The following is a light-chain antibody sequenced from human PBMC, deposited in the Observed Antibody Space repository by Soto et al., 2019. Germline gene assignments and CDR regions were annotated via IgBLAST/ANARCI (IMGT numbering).Light chain of an antibody. V-gene: IGLV2-8*01. CDR1: SGDVGRYSY. Sequence: QSALTQPPSASGSPGQSVTISCTGTSGDVGRYSYVSWYQQHPRKAPKLLIYEVSKRPSGVPDRFSGSKSGNTASLTVSGLQAEDEAHYYCSSYAGSNTWVFGGGTKVTVL. CDR2: EVS. CDR3: SSYAGSNTWV. J-gene: IGLJ3*02.